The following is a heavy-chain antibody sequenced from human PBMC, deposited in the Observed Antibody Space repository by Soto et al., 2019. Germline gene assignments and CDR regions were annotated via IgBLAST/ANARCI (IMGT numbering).Heavy chain of an antibody. CDR3: ARVAGVNGDYVNWFGP. D-gene: IGHD4-17*01. CDR2: IYSGGTT. V-gene: IGHV3-53*01. CDR1: GFSVSSSH. J-gene: IGHJ5*02. Sequence: GGSLRLSCAASGFSVSSSHMIWVRQAPGKGLEWVSVIYSGGTTYYAVSVKGRFTISRDKSKNTVYLQMNSLRAEDSAVYYCARVAGVNGDYVNWFGPWGQGTLVTVSS.